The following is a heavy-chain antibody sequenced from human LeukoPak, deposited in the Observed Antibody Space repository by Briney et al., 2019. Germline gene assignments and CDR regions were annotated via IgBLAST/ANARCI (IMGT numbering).Heavy chain of an antibody. D-gene: IGHD6-25*01. CDR2: ISYSGST. CDR1: GGSISSSTFY. CDR3: ARLDRGINAAHFDY. V-gene: IGHV4-39*01. Sequence: SETLSLTCTVSGGSISSSTFYWGWIRQPPGKGLEWIGIISYSGSTYYNPSLKSRVTISVDTSKNQFSLKLSSVTAADTAVYYCARLDRGINAAHFDYWGQGTLVTVSS. J-gene: IGHJ4*02.